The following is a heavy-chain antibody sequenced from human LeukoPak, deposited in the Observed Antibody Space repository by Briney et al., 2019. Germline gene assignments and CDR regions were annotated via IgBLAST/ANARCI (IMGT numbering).Heavy chain of an antibody. J-gene: IGHJ5*02. CDR2: ISYDGSNR. CDR1: GFTFSSYA. Sequence: PGRSLRLSCAAPGFTFSSYAMHWVRQAPGRGLERVAVISYDGSNRYYADSVKGRFTISRDNSKNTLYLQMNSLRAEDTAVYYCAREGRSMVRGVTRSWFDPWGQGTLVTVSS. D-gene: IGHD3-10*01. V-gene: IGHV3-30-3*01. CDR3: AREGRSMVRGVTRSWFDP.